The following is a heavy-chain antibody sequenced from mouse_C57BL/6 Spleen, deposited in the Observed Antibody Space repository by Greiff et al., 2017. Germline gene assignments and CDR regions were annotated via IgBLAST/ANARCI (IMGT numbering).Heavy chain of an antibody. Sequence: DVQLQESGGGLVKPGGSLKLSCAASGFTFSDYGMHWVRQAPEKGLEWVAYISSGSSTIYYADTVKGRFTISRDNAKNTLFLQMTSLRSEDTAMYYCARGDSTWFAYWGQGTLVTVSA. CDR1: GFTFSDYG. CDR2: ISSGSSTI. J-gene: IGHJ3*01. V-gene: IGHV5-17*01. CDR3: ARGDSTWFAY.